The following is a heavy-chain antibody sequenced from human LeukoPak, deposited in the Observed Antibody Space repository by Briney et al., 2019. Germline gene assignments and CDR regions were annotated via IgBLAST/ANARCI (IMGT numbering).Heavy chain of an antibody. CDR3: ARAQVLRFLEWSFDY. V-gene: IGHV4-61*02. CDR2: IYTSGST. D-gene: IGHD3-3*01. CDR1: GGSISSGSYY. J-gene: IGHJ4*02. Sequence: SETPSLTCTVSGGSISSGSYYWSWIRQPAGKGLEWIGRIYTSGSTNYNPSLKSRATISVDTSKNQFSLKLSSVTAADTAVYYCARAQVLRFLEWSFDYWGQGTLVTVSS.